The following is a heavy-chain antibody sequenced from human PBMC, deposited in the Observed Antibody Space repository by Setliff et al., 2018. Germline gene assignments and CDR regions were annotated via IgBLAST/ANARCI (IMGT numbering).Heavy chain of an antibody. CDR2: ISPYYGST. V-gene: IGHV1-18*01. J-gene: IGHJ4*02. CDR3: VRGPGPSVVVAMPFDR. CDR1: GYAFGSSG. D-gene: IGHD5-12*01. Sequence: GASVKVSCKASGYAFGSSGISWVRQAPGQGLEWMGWISPYYGSTNYAQKFQGRVTMTTDTSTSTAYMELTSLTSDDTAVYYCVRGPGPSVVVAMPFDRWGQGTLVTVSS.